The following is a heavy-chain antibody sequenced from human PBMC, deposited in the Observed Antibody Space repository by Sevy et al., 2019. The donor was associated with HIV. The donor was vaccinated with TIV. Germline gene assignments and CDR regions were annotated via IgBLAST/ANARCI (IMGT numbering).Heavy chain of an antibody. V-gene: IGHV3-53*01. J-gene: IGHJ4*02. D-gene: IGHD6-19*01. Sequence: GGSLRLSCAASGFNVINQYMSWVRQAPGKGLDCVSTLYGNDNTDYADSVKGRFTSSRDNSKKTLSLQMNSLRAEDTAVYYCTTERHNRFQWWGRGTLVTVSS. CDR3: TTERHNRFQW. CDR2: LYGNDNT. CDR1: GFNVINQY.